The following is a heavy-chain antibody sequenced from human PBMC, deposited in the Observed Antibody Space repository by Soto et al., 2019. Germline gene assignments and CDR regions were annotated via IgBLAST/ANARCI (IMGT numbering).Heavy chain of an antibody. J-gene: IGHJ6*02. CDR1: GYTLTTFF. V-gene: IGHV1-46*01. Sequence: QVQLVQSGAEVKKPGASVKVSCKASGYTLTTFFMHWVRQAPGQGLEWIGVINPGYPAGRSTTYAQKFEGRVTMTTDTSTSTVYTELSRLRSGAPAVCHCAREAIVAGATTGMDVWGQGTTVTVSS. D-gene: IGHD1-26*01. CDR3: AREAIVAGATTGMDV. CDR2: INPGYPAGRST.